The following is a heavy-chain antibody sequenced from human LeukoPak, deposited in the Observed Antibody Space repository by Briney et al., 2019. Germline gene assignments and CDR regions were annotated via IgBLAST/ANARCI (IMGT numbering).Heavy chain of an antibody. CDR1: GYTFTGYY. CDR2: INPNSGDT. Sequence: ASVKVSCKASGYTFTGYYIHWVRQAPGQGLEWVAWINPNSGDTHYAQNFQGRVTMTRDTSISTASMDLSRLRSDDTAVYYCARAPKSDAYDIWGRGTMVTVSS. J-gene: IGHJ3*02. V-gene: IGHV1-2*02. CDR3: ARAPKSDAYDI.